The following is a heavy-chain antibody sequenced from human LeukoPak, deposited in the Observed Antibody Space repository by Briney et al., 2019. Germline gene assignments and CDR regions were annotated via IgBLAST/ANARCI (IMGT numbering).Heavy chain of an antibody. J-gene: IGHJ4*02. CDR2: IKSKTDGGTT. CDR3: TTTSGYDFVNFGY. V-gene: IGHV3-15*01. D-gene: IGHD5-12*01. CDR1: GFTFSNAW. Sequence: PGGSLRLSCAASGFTFSNAWMSWVRQAPGKGLEWVGRIKSKTDGGTTDYAAPVKGRFTISRDDSKNTLYLQMNSLKTEDTAVYYCTTTSGYDFVNFGYWGQGTLVTVSS.